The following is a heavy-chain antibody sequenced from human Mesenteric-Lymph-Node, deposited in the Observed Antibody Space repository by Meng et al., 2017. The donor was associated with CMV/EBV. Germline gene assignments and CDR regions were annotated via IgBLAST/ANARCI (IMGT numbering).Heavy chain of an antibody. CDR1: GFTFGSYA. CDR3: ARFYQFGTADAFDI. Sequence: GESLKISCAASGFTFGSYAMHWVRQAPGKGLEWVAVISYDGSNKYYADSVKGRFTISRDNSKNTLYLQMNSLRAEDTAVYYCARFYQFGTADAFDIWGQGTMVTVSS. D-gene: IGHD3-16*01. CDR2: ISYDGSNK. V-gene: IGHV3-30*04. J-gene: IGHJ3*02.